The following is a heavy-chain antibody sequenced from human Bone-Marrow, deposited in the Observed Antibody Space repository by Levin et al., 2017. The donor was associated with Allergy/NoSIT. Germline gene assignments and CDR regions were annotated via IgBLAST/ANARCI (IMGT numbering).Heavy chain of an antibody. J-gene: IGHJ4*01. CDR1: GFTFRGYY. Sequence: GESLKISCSASGFTFRGYYMHWVRQVPGEGLVWVSYIKSDGSDTKYADSVKGRFTISRDNAKNTLYLQMNSLGAEDTAVYYCARGGCSATSCLDYWGHGTLVTVSS. V-gene: IGHV3-74*03. D-gene: IGHD2-2*01. CDR3: ARGGCSATSCLDY. CDR2: IKSDGSDT.